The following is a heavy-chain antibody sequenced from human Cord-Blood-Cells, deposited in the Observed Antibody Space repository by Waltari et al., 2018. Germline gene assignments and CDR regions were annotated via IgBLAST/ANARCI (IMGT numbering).Heavy chain of an antibody. D-gene: IGHD1-26*01. Sequence: QVQLQQWGAGLLKPSETLSLTCAVYGGSFSCYYWSWIRQPPGKGLEWIGEINHSGSTNYNPSLKSRVTISVDTSKNQFSLKLSSVTAADTAVYYCARGELFFDYWGQGTLVTVSS. CDR2: INHSGST. J-gene: IGHJ4*02. CDR1: GGSFSCYY. V-gene: IGHV4-34*01. CDR3: ARGELFFDY.